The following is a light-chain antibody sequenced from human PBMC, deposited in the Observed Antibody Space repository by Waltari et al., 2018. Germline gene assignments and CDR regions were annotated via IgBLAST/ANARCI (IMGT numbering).Light chain of an antibody. Sequence: QSVLTQPPSASGTPGQRVTISCSGSSSNIGSNSINWYQQLPGTAPRLLIYSNTPRPSGVPDRFSRSKSGTSASLAISGLQSEDEADYYCAAWDDSLNGVIFGGGTKLTVL. J-gene: IGLJ2*01. CDR2: SNT. CDR1: SSNIGSNS. V-gene: IGLV1-44*01. CDR3: AAWDDSLNGVI.